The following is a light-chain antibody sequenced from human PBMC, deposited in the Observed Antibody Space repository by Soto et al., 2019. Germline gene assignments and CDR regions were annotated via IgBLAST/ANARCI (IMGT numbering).Light chain of an antibody. Sequence: EIVLTQSPPTLAFSPGESGALSCMVSQTISTYLAWYQQKPGQAPRLLIYDASTRATGIPARFSGSGSGTDFTLTISYLEPEDFAVYYCLQRSDWPITFGQGTRLEIK. CDR2: DAS. CDR1: QTISTY. CDR3: LQRSDWPIT. V-gene: IGKV3-11*01. J-gene: IGKJ5*01.